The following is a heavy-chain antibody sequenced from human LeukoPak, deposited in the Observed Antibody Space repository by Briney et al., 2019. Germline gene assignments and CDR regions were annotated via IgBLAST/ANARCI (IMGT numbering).Heavy chain of an antibody. J-gene: IGHJ4*02. D-gene: IGHD5-24*01. Sequence: GGSLRLSCAASGLTFTNYAMTWVRQAPGKGLEWVSTISGGGGSTYYADSVKGRFTISRDNSKNTLFLQMSSLRAEDTAVYYCAKKKVDGKAPPRRVDYGGQGARVPFS. CDR2: ISGGGGST. CDR1: GLTFTNYA. CDR3: AKKKVDGKAPPRRVDY. V-gene: IGHV3-23*01.